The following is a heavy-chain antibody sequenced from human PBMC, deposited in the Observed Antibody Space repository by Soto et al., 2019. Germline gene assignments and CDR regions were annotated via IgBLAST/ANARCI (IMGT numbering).Heavy chain of an antibody. Sequence: EVQLVESGGGLIQPGGSLRLSCAASGFAVSNNYMTWVRQAPGKGLEWVSTIYARGTTYYADSVRGRFTISRDDSDNTLYLQMNSLRAEDTAMYYCARERDTTGYILRYWGQGTLVTVSS. J-gene: IGHJ4*02. V-gene: IGHV3-53*01. CDR2: IYARGTT. D-gene: IGHD3-9*01. CDR3: ARERDTTGYILRY. CDR1: GFAVSNNY.